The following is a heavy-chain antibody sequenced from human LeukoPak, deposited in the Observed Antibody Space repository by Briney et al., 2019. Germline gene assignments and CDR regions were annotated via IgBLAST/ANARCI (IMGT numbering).Heavy chain of an antibody. Sequence: NSSETLSLTCTVSGGSISSGGYYWSWIRQPPGKGLEWIGYIYHSGSTYYNPSLKSRVTISVDTSKNQFSLKLSSVTAADTAVYYCAREARYYDSSGYYASYGMDVWGQGTTVTVSS. V-gene: IGHV4-61*08. CDR3: AREARYYDSSGYYASYGMDV. CDR2: IYHSGST. CDR1: GGSISSGGYY. J-gene: IGHJ6*02. D-gene: IGHD3-22*01.